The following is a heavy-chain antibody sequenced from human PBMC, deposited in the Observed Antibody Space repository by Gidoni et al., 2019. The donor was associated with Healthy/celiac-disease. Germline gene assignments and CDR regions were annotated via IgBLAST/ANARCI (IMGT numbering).Heavy chain of an antibody. D-gene: IGHD2-2*01. CDR1: GFTFSDYY. J-gene: IGHJ4*02. V-gene: IGHV3-11*05. Sequence: QVQLVESGGGLVKPGGSLRLSCAASGFTFSDYYMSWIRQAPGKGLEWVSYISSSSSYTNYADSVKGRFTISRDNAKNSLYLQMNSLRAEDTAVYYCARLLSAGGLAAIGYWGQGTLVTVSS. CDR3: ARLLSAGGLAAIGY. CDR2: ISSSSSYT.